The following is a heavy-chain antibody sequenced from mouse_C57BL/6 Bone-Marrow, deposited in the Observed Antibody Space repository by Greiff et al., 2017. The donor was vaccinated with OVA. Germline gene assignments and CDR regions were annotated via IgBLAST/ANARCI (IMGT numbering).Heavy chain of an antibody. Sequence: EVNLVESGEGLVKPGGSLKLSCAASGFTFSSYAMSWVRQTPEKRLEWVAYISSGGGYIYYADTVKGRVTITRDNATSTMYLQMSSLKSEDTAVYYCTRLLDAMDYWGQGTSVTVSS. CDR1: GFTFSSYA. CDR2: ISSGGGYI. D-gene: IGHD2-1*01. CDR3: TRLLDAMDY. V-gene: IGHV5-9-1*02. J-gene: IGHJ4*01.